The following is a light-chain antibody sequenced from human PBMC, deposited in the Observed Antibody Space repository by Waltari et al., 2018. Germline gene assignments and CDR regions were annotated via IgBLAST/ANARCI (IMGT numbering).Light chain of an antibody. CDR2: QDT. J-gene: IGLJ3*02. Sequence: SYELTQPPSVSVSPGQTASITSSGDLLGKKYASWYQQKPGQSPLLVIYQDTKRPSEIPERFSGSKSANAATLTITGTQAMDEADYYCQALGTGAWVFGGGTKLTVL. CDR1: LLGKKY. V-gene: IGLV3-1*01. CDR3: QALGTGAWV.